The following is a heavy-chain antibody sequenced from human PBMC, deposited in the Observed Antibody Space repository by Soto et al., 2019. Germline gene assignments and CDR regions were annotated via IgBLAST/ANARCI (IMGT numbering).Heavy chain of an antibody. CDR3: ARDYVWGSEDYFDS. CDR1: GYTFTNYY. CDR2: INPGGGQT. Sequence: GASVKVSCKASGYTFTNYYIHWVRQSPGQGLEWMGIINPGGGQTNYAQKFQGRVTLTRDTSTSTVYMEMSSLRSEDTAVFYCARDYVWGSEDYFDSWGQGTQVTVSS. V-gene: IGHV1-46*01. D-gene: IGHD3-16*01. J-gene: IGHJ4*02.